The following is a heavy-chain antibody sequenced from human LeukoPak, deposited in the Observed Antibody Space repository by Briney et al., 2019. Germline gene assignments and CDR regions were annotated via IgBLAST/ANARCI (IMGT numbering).Heavy chain of an antibody. D-gene: IGHD3-10*01. CDR3: ARLRDGRAFGAIDY. V-gene: IGHV5-51*01. Sequence: GESLQISCKCSGSSFSSYWIGWVRQMPGKGLEWVGIIYPGDSDTRYSPSFQGQVTISADKSISTAYLQWSKLKASDTAMYYCARLRDGRAFGAIDYWGQGTLVTVSS. J-gene: IGHJ4*02. CDR2: IYPGDSDT. CDR1: GSSFSSYW.